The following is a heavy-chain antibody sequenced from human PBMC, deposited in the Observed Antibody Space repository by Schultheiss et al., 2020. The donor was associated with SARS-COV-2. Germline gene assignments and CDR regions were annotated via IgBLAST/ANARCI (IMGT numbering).Heavy chain of an antibody. CDR2: INHSGST. D-gene: IGHD2-2*01. CDR3: ARDRARVVPAARFDP. CDR1: GFTFSDYY. J-gene: IGHJ5*02. V-gene: IGHV4-34*01. Sequence: GSLRLSCAASGFTFSDYYMSWVRQAPGKGLEWIGEINHSGSTNYNPSLKSRVTISVDTSKNQFSLKLSSVTAADTAVYYCARDRARVVPAARFDPWGQGTLVTVSS.